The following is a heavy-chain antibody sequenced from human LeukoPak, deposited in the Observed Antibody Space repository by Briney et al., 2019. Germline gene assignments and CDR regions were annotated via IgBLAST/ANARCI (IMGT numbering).Heavy chain of an antibody. J-gene: IGHJ2*01. CDR1: AASITTYY. CDR2: IFYTGDT. V-gene: IGHV4-59*08. D-gene: IGHD3-16*01. CDR3: ARLKMGAYFDL. Sequence: SETLSLTCPVSAASITTYYWSWIRQPPGKGLEWVGYIFYTGDTSYSPSLKGRVTISLDTSKNQFSLNPRSVTAADTAVYYCARLKMGAYFDLWGRGTLVTVSS.